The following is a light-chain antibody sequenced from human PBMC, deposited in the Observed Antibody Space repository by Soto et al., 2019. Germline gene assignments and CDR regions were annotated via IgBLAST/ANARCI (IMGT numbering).Light chain of an antibody. J-gene: IGKJ1*01. Sequence: EIVLTQSPGTLSLSPGERATLSCRASQNVSRSYLAWYQQKPGQAPRLLIYGASSRATGIPDRFSGSGSGTDFTLTISRLEPEDFGVYYCQQYGSSPWTFAQGTKVDIK. CDR3: QQYGSSPWT. V-gene: IGKV3-20*01. CDR2: GAS. CDR1: QNVSRSY.